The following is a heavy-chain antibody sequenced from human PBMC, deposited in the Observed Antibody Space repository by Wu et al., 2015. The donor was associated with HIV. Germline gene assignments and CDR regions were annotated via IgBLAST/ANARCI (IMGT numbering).Heavy chain of an antibody. Sequence: QVLLVQSGAEVRKPGSSVKVSCKASGGTFSHYGISWVRQAPGQGLEWMGGIIPIFGTANYAQKFQGRVTITADESTSTAYMELSSLRSEDTAVYYCARDRIVGTTVWHAFDIWGQGTMVTVSS. J-gene: IGHJ3*02. D-gene: IGHD1-26*01. CDR2: IIPIFGTA. CDR1: GGTFSHYG. V-gene: IGHV1-69*13. CDR3: ARDRIVGTTVWHAFDI.